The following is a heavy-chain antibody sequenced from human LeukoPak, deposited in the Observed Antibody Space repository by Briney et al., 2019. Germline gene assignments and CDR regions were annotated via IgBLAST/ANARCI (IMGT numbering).Heavy chain of an antibody. CDR3: AKDDRRYCSSTSCLDSLDP. CDR2: ISGSGGST. CDR1: GFTFSSYA. Sequence: GSLRLSCGASGFTFSSYAMSWVRQAPGKGLEWVSAISGSGGSTYYADSVKGRFTISRDNSKNTLHLQMNSLRAEDTAVYYCAKDDRRYCSSTSCLDSLDPWGQGTLVTVSS. V-gene: IGHV3-23*01. D-gene: IGHD2-2*01. J-gene: IGHJ5*02.